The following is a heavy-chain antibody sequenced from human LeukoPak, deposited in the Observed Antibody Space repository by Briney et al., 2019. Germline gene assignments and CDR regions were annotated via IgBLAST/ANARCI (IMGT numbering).Heavy chain of an antibody. CDR2: IKQDGIEK. CDR1: GFTFSSYW. D-gene: IGHD4-23*01. CDR3: ARDHRVTGDAFDI. Sequence: GGSLRLSCAASGFTFSSYWMSGVRQAPGKGLEWLANIKQDGIEKYYVDFVKGRFTISRDNAKNSLYLQMNSLRAEDTAVYYCARDHRVTGDAFDIWGQGTMVTVSS. V-gene: IGHV3-7*01. J-gene: IGHJ3*02.